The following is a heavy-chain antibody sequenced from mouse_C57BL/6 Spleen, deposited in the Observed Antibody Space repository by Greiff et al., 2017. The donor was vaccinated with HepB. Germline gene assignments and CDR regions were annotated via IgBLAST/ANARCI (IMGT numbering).Heavy chain of an antibody. CDR2: IYPGDGDT. J-gene: IGHJ3*01. D-gene: IGHD3-2*02. V-gene: IGHV1-82*01. Sequence: LQQSGPELVKPGASVKISCKASGYAFSSSWMNWVKQRPGKGLEWIGRIYPGDGDTNYNGKFKGKATLTADKSSSTAYMQLSSLTSEDSAVYFCAREDSSGLFAYWGQGTLVTVSA. CDR1: GYAFSSSW. CDR3: AREDSSGLFAY.